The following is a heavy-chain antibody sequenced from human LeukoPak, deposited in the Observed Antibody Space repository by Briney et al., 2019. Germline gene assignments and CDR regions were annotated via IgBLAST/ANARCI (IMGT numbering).Heavy chain of an antibody. Sequence: GGSLRLSCAASGFTFSSYAMSWVRQAPGKGLEWVSVISGSGGNTFYADSVKGRFTISRDNSKSTLHLQMNGLRAEDTAVYYCARDPLDISRWTNAFDIWGQGTTVIVS. J-gene: IGHJ3*02. D-gene: IGHD5-12*01. CDR3: ARDPLDISRWTNAFDI. CDR2: ISGSGGNT. CDR1: GFTFSSYA. V-gene: IGHV3-23*01.